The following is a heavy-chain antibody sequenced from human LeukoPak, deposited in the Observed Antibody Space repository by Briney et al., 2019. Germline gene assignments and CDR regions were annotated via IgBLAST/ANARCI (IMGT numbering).Heavy chain of an antibody. J-gene: IGHJ6*03. V-gene: IGHV3-11*01. CDR3: ARDRGYYYYYYMDV. Sequence: GGSLRLSCAASGFTFSDYYMSWIRQAPGKGLEWVSYISSSGSTIYYADSVKGRFTISRDNANNSLYLQMNSLRAEDTAVYYCARDRGYYYYYYMDVWGKGTTVTVSS. CDR2: ISSSGSTI. CDR1: GFTFSDYY.